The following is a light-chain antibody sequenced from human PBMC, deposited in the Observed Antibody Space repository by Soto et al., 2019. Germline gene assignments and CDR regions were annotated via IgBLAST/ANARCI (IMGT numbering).Light chain of an antibody. CDR1: QSVSRSY. CDR2: GAS. Sequence: EIVLTQSPGTLSLSPGERATLSRRASQSVSRSYLAWYQQKPGQAPRLLIYGASSRATGIPDRFSGSGSGTDFTLTIRRLEPEDFAVYYCQQYGSSPLTFGGGTKVEIK. CDR3: QQYGSSPLT. V-gene: IGKV3-20*01. J-gene: IGKJ4*01.